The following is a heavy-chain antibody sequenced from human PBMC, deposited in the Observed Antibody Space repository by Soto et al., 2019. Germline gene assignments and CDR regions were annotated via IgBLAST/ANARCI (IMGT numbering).Heavy chain of an antibody. CDR1: GFTFSTYG. Sequence: GGSLKLSXAASGFTFSTYGMHGFRQAPGKGLEWVAVMGNDGITTFYADSVKGRFTISSDNSKNTLFLQMNSLRADDTAVYYCAKEFQWELHAFDIWGQGTMVTVSS. J-gene: IGHJ3*02. V-gene: IGHV3-30*02. D-gene: IGHD1-26*01. CDR2: MGNDGITT. CDR3: AKEFQWELHAFDI.